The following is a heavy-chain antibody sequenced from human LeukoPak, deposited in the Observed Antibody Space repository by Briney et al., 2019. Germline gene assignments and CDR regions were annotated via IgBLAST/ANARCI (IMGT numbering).Heavy chain of an antibody. CDR3: ARGDISSGWYNWFDP. V-gene: IGHV4-31*03. J-gene: IGHJ5*02. Sequence: SETLSLTCSLSGASISSGGYWWTWIRQHPVKGLEWIVYIYYSGNTYYNPSLKGRVTISVDTSKNQFSLNLNSVTAADTAVYFCARGDISSGWYNWFDPWGREPWSPSPQ. CDR1: GASISSGGYW. CDR2: IYYSGNT. D-gene: IGHD6-19*01.